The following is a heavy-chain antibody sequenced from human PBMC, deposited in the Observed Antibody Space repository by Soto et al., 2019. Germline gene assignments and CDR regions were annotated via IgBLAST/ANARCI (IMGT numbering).Heavy chain of an antibody. CDR2: IVVGSGNT. J-gene: IGHJ4*02. CDR3: AADTWGLPLGELFAFDY. Sequence: ASVKVSCKASGFTFTSSAVQWVRQARGQRLEWIGWIVVGSGNTNYAQKFQERVTITRDMSTSTAYMELSSLRSEDTAVYYCAADTWGLPLGELFAFDYWGQGTLVTVSS. V-gene: IGHV1-58*01. D-gene: IGHD3-16*01. CDR1: GFTFTSSA.